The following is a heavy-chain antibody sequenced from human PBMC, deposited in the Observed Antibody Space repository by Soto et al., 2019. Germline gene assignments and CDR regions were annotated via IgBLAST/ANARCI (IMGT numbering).Heavy chain of an antibody. CDR3: ARGSGVGIVVVTALDAFDI. CDR1: GGTFSSYA. D-gene: IGHD2-21*02. CDR2: IIPIFGTA. V-gene: IGHV1-69*12. Sequence: QVQLVQSGAEVKKPGSSVKVSCKASGGTFSSYAISWVRQAPGQGLEWMGGIIPIFGTANYAQKFQGRVTVTADESTSTAYMELSSLRSEDTAVYYCARGSGVGIVVVTALDAFDIWGQGTMVTVSS. J-gene: IGHJ3*02.